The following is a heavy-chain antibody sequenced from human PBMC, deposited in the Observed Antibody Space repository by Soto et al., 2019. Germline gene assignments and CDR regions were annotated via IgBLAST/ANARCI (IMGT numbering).Heavy chain of an antibody. J-gene: IGHJ6*01. D-gene: IGHD3-16*01. CDR1: GYSFTRYG. CDR2: INTYNGNT. CDR3: AMVDVYVTPSPQDV. V-gene: IGHV1-18*01. Sequence: ASVKVSCKASGYSFTRYGIAWARQAPGQGLEWMGWINTYNGNTNYAQNLQGRVTLTTDTSTSTAYMELTSLRSNDTAIYYCAMVDVYVTPSPQDVLGQGNTVTGSS.